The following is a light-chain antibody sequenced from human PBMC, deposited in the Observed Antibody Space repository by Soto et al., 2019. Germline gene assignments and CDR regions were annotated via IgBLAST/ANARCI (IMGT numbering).Light chain of an antibody. J-gene: IGLJ1*01. CDR3: QSYDSSLSGLYV. CDR2: GNS. CDR1: SSNIGAGYD. V-gene: IGLV1-40*01. Sequence: QSVLTQPPSVSEAPGQRVTISCTGSSSNIGAGYDVHWYQQLPGTAPKLLIYGNSSRPSGVPDRFSGSKSGTSASLAITGLQAEDEADYYCQSYDSSLSGLYVFGTGTKLTVL.